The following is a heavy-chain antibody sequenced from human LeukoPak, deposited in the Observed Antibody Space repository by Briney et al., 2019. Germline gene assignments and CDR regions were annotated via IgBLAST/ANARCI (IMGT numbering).Heavy chain of an antibody. CDR3: TKATQWLAFDY. V-gene: IGHV1-2*02. J-gene: IGHJ4*02. D-gene: IGHD6-19*01. CDR2: INPNRGGT. CDR1: GYTFTDYY. Sequence: ASVKVSCKASGYTFTDYYIHWVRQAPGQGLEWVGWINPNRGGTNYAQKFQGRVTMIGDTSISTAYMELSSLRSDDTAVYYCTKATQWLAFDYWGRGTLVTVSS.